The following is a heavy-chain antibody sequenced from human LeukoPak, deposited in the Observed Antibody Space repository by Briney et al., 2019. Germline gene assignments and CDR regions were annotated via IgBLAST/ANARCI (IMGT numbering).Heavy chain of an antibody. J-gene: IGHJ4*02. V-gene: IGHV1-18*01. CDR1: GYTFTSYG. D-gene: IGHD6-13*01. CDR2: ISAYNGNT. Sequence: ASVKVSCKASGYTFTSYGISWVRQAPGQGLEWMGWISAYNGNTNYAQKLQGRVTMTTDTSTSTAYMELRSLRSDDTAVCYCARDRAAAGKGPGDYWGQGTLVTVSS. CDR3: ARDRAAAGKGPGDY.